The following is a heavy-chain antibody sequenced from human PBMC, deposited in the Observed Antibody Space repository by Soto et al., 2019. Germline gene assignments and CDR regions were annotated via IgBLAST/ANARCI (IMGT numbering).Heavy chain of an antibody. CDR2: IYYTGSS. CDR1: GGSVNSATNY. CDR3: ARASRGYWYFDL. Sequence: SETLSLTCTVSGGSVNSATNYWSWIRHRPGEGPESIGYIYYTGSSYYNPSLKSRITISVDTSKNQFSLNLNSVTATDTAVYYCARASRGYWYFDLWGRGTLVTVSS. V-gene: IGHV4-31*03. J-gene: IGHJ2*01.